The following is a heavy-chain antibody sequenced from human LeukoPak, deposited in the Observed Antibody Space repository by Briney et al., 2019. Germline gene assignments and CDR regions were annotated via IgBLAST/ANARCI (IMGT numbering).Heavy chain of an antibody. CDR1: GFTFSSYA. D-gene: IGHD6-19*01. CDR2: ISGSGGST. CDR3: AKAEWLVPHGYYYGMDV. V-gene: IGHV3-23*01. J-gene: IGHJ6*02. Sequence: PGGSLRLSCAASGFTFSSYAMSWVRQAPGKGLEWVSAISGSGGSTYYADSMKGRFTISRDNSKNTLYLQMNSLRAEDTAVYYCAKAEWLVPHGYYYGMDVWGQGTTVTVSS.